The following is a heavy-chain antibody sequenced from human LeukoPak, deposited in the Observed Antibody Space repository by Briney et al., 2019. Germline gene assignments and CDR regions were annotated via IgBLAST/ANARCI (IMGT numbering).Heavy chain of an antibody. CDR1: GYSFTSYW. J-gene: IGHJ3*02. CDR2: IYPGDSDT. V-gene: IGHV5-51*01. CDR3: ARQAPFGDFWSGYFFDI. Sequence: GESLKISCKGSGYSFTSYWIGWARQMPGKGLEWMGIIYPGDSDTRYSPSFQGQVTMSADKSISTAYLQWSSLKASDSAMYYCARQAPFGDFWSGYFFDIWGQGTMVTVSS. D-gene: IGHD3-3*01.